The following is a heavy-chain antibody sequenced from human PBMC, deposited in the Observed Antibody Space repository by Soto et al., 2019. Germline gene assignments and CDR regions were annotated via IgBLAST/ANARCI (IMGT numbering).Heavy chain of an antibody. J-gene: IGHJ4*02. CDR2: IIPIFGTA. CDR1: GGTFSSYA. V-gene: IGHV1-69*12. Sequence: QVQLVQSGAEVKKPGSSVKVSCKASGGTFSSYAISWVRQAPGQGLEWMGGIIPIFGTANYAQKFQGRVTITADEPTSTAYMELSSLRSEDTAVYYCARGGYCGGDCYTYYFDYWGQGTLVTVSS. CDR3: ARGGYCGGDCYTYYFDY. D-gene: IGHD2-21*02.